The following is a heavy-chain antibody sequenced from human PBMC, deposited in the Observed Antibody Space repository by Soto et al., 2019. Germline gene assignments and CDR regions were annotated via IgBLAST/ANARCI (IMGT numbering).Heavy chain of an antibody. Sequence: QVHLVQSGAEVKKPGASVNVSCKTSGYTFTRNGISWVRQAPGQGLEWMGWISPKSGNIKYAQKFQGRVSMTPATAASTPDMELRSSSADDTAVYSCVHHRGTKSWPARDVWGPGTKVTVSS. CDR2: ISPKSGNI. V-gene: IGHV1-18*01. J-gene: IGHJ6*02. CDR1: GYTFTRNG. D-gene: IGHD1-1*01. CDR3: VHHRGTKSWPARDV.